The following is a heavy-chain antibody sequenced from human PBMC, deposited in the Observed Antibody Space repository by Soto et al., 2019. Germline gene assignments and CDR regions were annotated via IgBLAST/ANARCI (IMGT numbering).Heavy chain of an antibody. V-gene: IGHV3-23*01. CDR2: ISGSGGST. CDR1: GFTFSSYA. Sequence: GGSLRLSCAASGFTFSSYAMSWVRQAPGKGLEWVSAISGSGGSTYYADSVKGRLPISIDNSKNTLYLQMNSLRAVDTAVYYWAKEGRVIYGDFKYWGQGTLVTVSS. J-gene: IGHJ4*02. CDR3: AKEGRVIYGDFKY. D-gene: IGHD4-17*01.